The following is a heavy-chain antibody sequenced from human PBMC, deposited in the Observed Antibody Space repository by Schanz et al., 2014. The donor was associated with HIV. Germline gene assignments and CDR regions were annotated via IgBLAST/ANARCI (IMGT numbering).Heavy chain of an antibody. V-gene: IGHV3-21*01. Sequence: VQLVESGGGVVQPGRSRRLSCAAPGITLSGYGMHWVRQAPGKGLEWVSSISGSSTYIYYADLVKGRFTISRDNAKNSLYLQMHCMRAEDTAVYYCARDSASYVYVDDGGQGPLATGSS. CDR2: ISGSSTYI. CDR1: GITLSGYG. CDR3: ARDSASYVYVDD. J-gene: IGHJ4*02. D-gene: IGHD1-26*01.